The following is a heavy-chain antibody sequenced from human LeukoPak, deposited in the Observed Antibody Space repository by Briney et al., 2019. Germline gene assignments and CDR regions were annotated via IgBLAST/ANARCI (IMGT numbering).Heavy chain of an antibody. D-gene: IGHD7-27*01. V-gene: IGHV1-2*04. Sequence: ASVKVSCKASGYTFTSYYMHWVRQAPGQGLEWMGWINPNSGGTNYAQKFQGWVTMTRDTSISTAYMELSRLRSDDTAVYYCARDLAGRGTRAAHFDYWGQGTLVTVSS. J-gene: IGHJ4*02. CDR3: ARDLAGRGTRAAHFDY. CDR1: GYTFTSYY. CDR2: INPNSGGT.